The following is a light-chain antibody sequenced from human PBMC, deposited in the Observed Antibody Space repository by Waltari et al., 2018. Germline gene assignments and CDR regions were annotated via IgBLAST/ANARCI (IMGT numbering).Light chain of an antibody. CDR2: SAY. CDR3: QQYGSSPIT. CDR1: QDVSNNY. V-gene: IGKV3-20*01. Sequence: EIVLTQSPGTLSLSPGERATLSCRASQDVSNNYLAWYQQKPGQAPKLLLYSAYTTTTDIPDRFSGSGSGTDFTFTISRLEPEDFAVYYCQQYGSSPITFGQGTRLEIK. J-gene: IGKJ5*01.